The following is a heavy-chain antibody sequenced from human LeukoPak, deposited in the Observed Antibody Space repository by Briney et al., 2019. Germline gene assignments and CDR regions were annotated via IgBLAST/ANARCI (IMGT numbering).Heavy chain of an antibody. CDR1: GGSISSYY. J-gene: IGHJ1*01. Sequence: PSETLSLTCTVSGGSISSYYWSWIRQPPGKGLEWIGYIYYSGSTNYNPSLKSRVTISVDTSKNQFSLKLSSVTAADTAVYYCARDFEHRGQGTLVTVSS. CDR2: IYYSGST. CDR3: ARDFEH. V-gene: IGHV4-59*01.